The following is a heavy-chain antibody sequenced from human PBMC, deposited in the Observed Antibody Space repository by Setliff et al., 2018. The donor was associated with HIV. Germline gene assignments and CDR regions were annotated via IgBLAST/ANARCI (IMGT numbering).Heavy chain of an antibody. CDR2: FRHSGNT. D-gene: IGHD4-17*01. CDR3: ARGGRSTVTQWAWFDP. J-gene: IGHJ5*02. Sequence: SETLSLTCAVYGGSFSGYFWGWIRQSPGKGLEWIGEFRHSGNTNTNPDLKSRDTISGDTTKNQISLKLTSVTAADTAVYYCARGGRSTVTQWAWFDPWGQGTLVTVSS. V-gene: IGHV4-34*04. CDR1: GGSFSGYF.